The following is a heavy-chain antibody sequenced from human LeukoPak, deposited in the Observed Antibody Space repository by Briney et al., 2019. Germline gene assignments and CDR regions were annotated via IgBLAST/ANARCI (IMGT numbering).Heavy chain of an antibody. D-gene: IGHD1-26*01. CDR3: ASALYRVGGEGFDY. CDR1: GGTFSSYA. J-gene: IGHJ4*02. CDR2: IIPIFGTA. V-gene: IGHV1-69*05. Sequence: SVKVSCKASGGTFSSYAISWVRQAPGQGLEWMGGIIPIFGTANYAQKFQGRVTITTDESTSTAYMELSSLRSEDTAVYYCASALYRVGGEGFDYWGQGTLVTVSS.